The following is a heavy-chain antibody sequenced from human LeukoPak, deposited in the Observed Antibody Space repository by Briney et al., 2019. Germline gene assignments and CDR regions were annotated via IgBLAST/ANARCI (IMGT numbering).Heavy chain of an antibody. J-gene: IGHJ4*02. Sequence: KAGGSLRLSCAASGFTFSDYYMNWIRQAPGKGLEWVSYISSSGSTIYYADSVKGRFTISRDNAKNSLYLQMNSLRAEDTAVYYCASWVSSSWYAHWGQGTLVTVSS. CDR3: ASWVSSSWYAH. CDR1: GFTFSDYY. D-gene: IGHD6-13*01. CDR2: ISSSGSTI. V-gene: IGHV3-11*01.